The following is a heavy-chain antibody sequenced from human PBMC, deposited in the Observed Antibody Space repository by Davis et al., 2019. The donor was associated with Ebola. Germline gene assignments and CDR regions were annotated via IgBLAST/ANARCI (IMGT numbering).Heavy chain of an antibody. D-gene: IGHD1-1*01. CDR1: GGSISSSSYY. V-gene: IGHV4-39*01. Sequence: MPSETLSLTCTVSGGSISSSSYYWGWIRQPPEKGLEWIGSIYYSGTTYYNPSLKSQVTISIDTSKYQFSLKVTSVTAADTAGYYCARLGGGQLVLEENWFDPWGQGTLVTVSS. CDR3: ARLGGGQLVLEENWFDP. J-gene: IGHJ5*02. CDR2: IYYSGTT.